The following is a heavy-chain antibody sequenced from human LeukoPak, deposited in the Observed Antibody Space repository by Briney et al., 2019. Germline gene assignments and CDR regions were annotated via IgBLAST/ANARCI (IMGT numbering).Heavy chain of an antibody. V-gene: IGHV1-18*01. D-gene: IGHD3-3*01. J-gene: IGHJ4*02. Sequence: ASVKVSCKASGYTFTSYGISWVRQAPGQGLEWMGWISAYNGNTNYAQKLQGRVTMTTDTSTSTAYMELRSLRSDDTAVYYCARDHEMEWFWAPGLLPSSRRGGSGARSWGQGTLVTVSS. CDR3: ARDHEMEWFWAPGLLPSSRRGGSGARS. CDR1: GYTFTSYG. CDR2: ISAYNGNT.